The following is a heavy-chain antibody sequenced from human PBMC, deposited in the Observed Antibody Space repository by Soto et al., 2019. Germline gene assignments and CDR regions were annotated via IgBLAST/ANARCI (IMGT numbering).Heavy chain of an antibody. V-gene: IGHV3-11*06. J-gene: IGHJ5*02. D-gene: IGHD2-15*01. CDR3: VRGGGGGLFDP. CDR2: ISPGSRYP. CDR1: GFTFGDSY. Sequence: PGGSLRLSCAGSGFTFGDSYMSWIRQAPGKGLEWLSYISPGSRYPAYADSVKGRFTISRDNAKRSLYLQMMSLTAEDTAIYYCVRGGGGGLFDPWGQGTLVTVSS.